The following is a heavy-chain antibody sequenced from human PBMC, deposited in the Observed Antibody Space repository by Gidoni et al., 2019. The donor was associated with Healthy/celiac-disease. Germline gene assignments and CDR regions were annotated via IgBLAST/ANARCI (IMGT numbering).Heavy chain of an antibody. J-gene: IGHJ4*02. CDR3: AKDREGGSGSYYNY. CDR2: ISGSGGRK. CDR1: GFTFSSYA. Sequence: EVQLLESGGGLVQPGGSLRLSCAASGFTFSSYAMSWVRQAPGKGLEWVSAISGSGGRKYYADSVKGRFTISRDNSKNTLYLQMNSLRAEDTAVYYCAKDREGGSGSYYNYWGQGTLVTVSS. D-gene: IGHD3-10*01. V-gene: IGHV3-23*01.